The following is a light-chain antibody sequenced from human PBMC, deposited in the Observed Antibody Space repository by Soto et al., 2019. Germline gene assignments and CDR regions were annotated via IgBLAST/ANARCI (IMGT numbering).Light chain of an antibody. CDR2: EAS. Sequence: EIVLTQSPGTQSLSPGERATLSCRASQSVRSDYLAWYQQKPGRAPRLLIYEASSRATGIPDRFSGSGSGTDFTLTISRLEPEDFAVYFCQQYGSLPETFGQGTKVEIK. CDR3: QQYGSLPET. J-gene: IGKJ1*01. CDR1: QSVRSDY. V-gene: IGKV3-20*01.